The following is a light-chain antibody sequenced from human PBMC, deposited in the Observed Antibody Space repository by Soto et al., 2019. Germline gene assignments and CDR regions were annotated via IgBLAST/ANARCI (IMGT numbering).Light chain of an antibody. CDR1: QSVSNW. Sequence: DIHMTQTPSSQSASVGDRVIITCRASQSVSNWLAWYQQKPGKAPNLLIDKASSLKSGVPSRFSGSGSGTDFTLTISSLQPEDFATYYCQQANSFPLTFGGGTKV. V-gene: IGKV1-12*01. CDR2: KAS. J-gene: IGKJ4*01. CDR3: QQANSFPLT.